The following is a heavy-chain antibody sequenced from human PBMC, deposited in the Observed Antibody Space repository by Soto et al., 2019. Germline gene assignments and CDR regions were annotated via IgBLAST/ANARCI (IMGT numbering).Heavy chain of an antibody. CDR2: IIPIFGTA. CDR1: GGTFSSYA. V-gene: IGHV1-69*13. Sequence: SVQVSCKASGGTFSSYAISWVRQAPGQGLEWMGGIIPIFGTANYAQKFQGRVTITADESTSTAYMELSCLRSEDTAVYYCARVHHPYYYDSSGYYFDYWGQGTLVTVSS. CDR3: ARVHHPYYYDSSGYYFDY. D-gene: IGHD3-22*01. J-gene: IGHJ4*02.